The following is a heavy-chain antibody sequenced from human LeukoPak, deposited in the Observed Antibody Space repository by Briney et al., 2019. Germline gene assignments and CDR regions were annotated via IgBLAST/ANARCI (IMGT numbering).Heavy chain of an antibody. CDR1: GGSISSGGYY. V-gene: IGHV4-30-2*01. J-gene: IGHJ6*02. D-gene: IGHD5-24*01. CDR3: ARSIRDGYNRRGFLAKYYYYGMDV. Sequence: PSETLSLTCTVSGGSISSGGYYWSWIRQPPGKGLEWIGYIYHSGSTYYNPSLKSRVTISVDTSKNQFSLKLSSVTAADTAVYYCARSIRDGYNRRGFLAKYYYYGMDVWGQGTTVTVSS. CDR2: IYHSGST.